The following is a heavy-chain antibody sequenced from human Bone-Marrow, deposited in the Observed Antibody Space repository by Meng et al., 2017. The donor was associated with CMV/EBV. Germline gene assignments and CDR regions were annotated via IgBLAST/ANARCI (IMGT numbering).Heavy chain of an antibody. CDR2: IYYSGGT. CDR1: RYPLSSYNW. Sequence: TCAVSRYPLSSYNWWGWLRPPLGKGLEWIGYIYYSGGTSYNSSLKSRVTMSVDTSKNQFSLSLNSVTAVDTAMYYCTKKSTTETYYPDWGQGTLVTVSS. J-gene: IGHJ4*02. CDR3: TKKSTTETYYPD. V-gene: IGHV4-28*01. D-gene: IGHD1-26*01.